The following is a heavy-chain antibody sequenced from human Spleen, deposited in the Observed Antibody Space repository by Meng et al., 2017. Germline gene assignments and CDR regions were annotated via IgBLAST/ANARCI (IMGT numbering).Heavy chain of an antibody. D-gene: IGHD1-14*01. CDR2: ISSSGNTK. Sequence: GESLKISCAASGFYFNNAWMSWVRQAPGKGLEWTSYISSSGNTKYNADSVKGRFTISRDNAKNSLYLQMNGLRVEDAGVYYCARDHVPRGRDGAGYYVMDVWGLGTTVTVSS. CDR3: ARDHVPRGRDGAGYYVMDV. CDR1: GFYFNNAW. J-gene: IGHJ6*02. V-gene: IGHV3-11*04.